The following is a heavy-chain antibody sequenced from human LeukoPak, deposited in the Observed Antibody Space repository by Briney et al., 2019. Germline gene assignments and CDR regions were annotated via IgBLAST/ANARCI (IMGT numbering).Heavy chain of an antibody. J-gene: IGHJ3*02. D-gene: IGHD1-26*01. CDR3: ARAGSGSYYPYDAFDI. CDR1: GGSISSSSYY. Sequence: SETLSLTCTVSGGSISSSSYYWGWIRQPPGKGLEWIGSIYYSGSTNYNPSLKSRVTISVDTSKNQFSLKLSSVTAADTAVYYCARAGSGSYYPYDAFDIWGQGTMVTVSS. CDR2: IYYSGST. V-gene: IGHV4-39*07.